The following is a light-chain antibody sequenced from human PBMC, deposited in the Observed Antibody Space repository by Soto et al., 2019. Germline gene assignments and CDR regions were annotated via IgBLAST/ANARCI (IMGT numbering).Light chain of an antibody. V-gene: IGKV3-11*01. CDR3: QQCGSSST. CDR1: QSVSIN. J-gene: IGKJ5*01. Sequence: TVLTQSPGTLSVSPGERASLSCRASQSVSINLAWYQQKPGQAPRLLIYDASNRATGIPARFSGSGSGTDFTLTISSLEPEDFAVYYCQQCGSSSTFGQGTRLENK. CDR2: DAS.